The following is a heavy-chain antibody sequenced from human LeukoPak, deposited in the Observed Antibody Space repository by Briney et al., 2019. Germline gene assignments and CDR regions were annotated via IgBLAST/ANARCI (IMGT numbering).Heavy chain of an antibody. D-gene: IGHD6-19*01. V-gene: IGHV3-53*01. J-gene: IGHJ4*02. CDR2: IYSGGST. Sequence: GGSLRLSCAASEFSVGSNYMTWVRQAPGKGLEWVSLIYSGGSTYYADSVKGRFTISRDSSNNTLYLQMNSLRAEDTAVYYCAKPLIPVAGTLYFDYWGQGALVTVSS. CDR1: EFSVGSNY. CDR3: AKPLIPVAGTLYFDY.